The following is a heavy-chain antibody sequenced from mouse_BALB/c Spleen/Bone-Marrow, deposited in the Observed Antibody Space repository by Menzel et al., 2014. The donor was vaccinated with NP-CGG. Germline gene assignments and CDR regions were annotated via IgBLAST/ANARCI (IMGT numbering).Heavy chain of an antibody. CDR3: ARATPYYPLDY. CDR2: IDPGSGST. CDR1: GFNIKDTY. J-gene: IGHJ4*01. Sequence: EVKLMESGAELVKPGASVKLSCTASGFNIKDTYIHWVKQRPEQGLEWIGRIDPGSGSTKYDPKFQGKATIKADTTSNTTYVQLSSLTSEDTAVYYCARATPYYPLDYWGQGNSITVSS. V-gene: IGHV14-3*02.